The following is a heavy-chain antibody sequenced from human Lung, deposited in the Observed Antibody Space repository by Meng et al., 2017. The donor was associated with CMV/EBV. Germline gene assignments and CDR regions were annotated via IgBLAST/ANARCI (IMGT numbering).Heavy chain of an antibody. Sequence: LXXAASGFTFDDYAMHWVRQAPGKGLEWVSLISWDGGSTYYADSVKGRFTISRDNSKNSLYLQMNSLRAEDTALYYCAKDIFGGSYSSSSDGMDVWGQGTXVTVSS. J-gene: IGHJ6*02. CDR1: GFTFDDYA. D-gene: IGHD6-6*01. CDR3: AKDIFGGSYSSSSDGMDV. CDR2: ISWDGGST. V-gene: IGHV3-43D*03.